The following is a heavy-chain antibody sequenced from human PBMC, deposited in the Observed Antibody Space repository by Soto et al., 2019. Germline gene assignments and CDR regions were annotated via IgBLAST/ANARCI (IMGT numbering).Heavy chain of an antibody. D-gene: IGHD6-13*01. CDR2: ISYDGSNK. CDR1: GFTFSSYG. CDR3: AKDQGYSS. Sequence: QVQLVESGGGVVQPGRSLRLSCAASGFTFSSYGMHWVRQAPGKGLEWVAVISYDGSNKYYADSVKGRFTISRDNSENTLYLQMNSLRAEDTAVYYCAKDQGYSSWGQGTLVTVSS. V-gene: IGHV3-30*18. J-gene: IGHJ4*02.